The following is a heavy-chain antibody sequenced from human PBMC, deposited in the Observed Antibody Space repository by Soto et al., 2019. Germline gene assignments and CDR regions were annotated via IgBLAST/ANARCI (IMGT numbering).Heavy chain of an antibody. Sequence: ETSVKVSCKASGYTYTSYYMHWVRQAPEQGLEWMGIINPSGGSTSYAQKFQGRVTMTRDTSTSTVYMELSSLRSEDTAVYYCARDRGMLSGYAHDAFDIWGQGTMVTVSS. V-gene: IGHV1-46*01. CDR3: ARDRGMLSGYAHDAFDI. J-gene: IGHJ3*02. CDR2: INPSGGST. CDR1: GYTYTSYY. D-gene: IGHD5-12*01.